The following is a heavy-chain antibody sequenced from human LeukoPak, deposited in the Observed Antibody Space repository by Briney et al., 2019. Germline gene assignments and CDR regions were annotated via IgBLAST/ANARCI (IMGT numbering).Heavy chain of an antibody. J-gene: IGHJ4*02. D-gene: IGHD3-22*01. CDR1: GFTSEDNA. CDR2: ISGDGGST. CDR3: AKGSASRYYYETSGFDY. V-gene: IGHV3-43*02. Sequence: PGGSLRLSCAASGFTSEDNAMHWVRQPPGKGLEWVSLISGDGGSTSYADSVKGRFTISRDNSKNSLFLQMNSLRTEDTALYYCAKGSASRYYYETSGFDYWGQGTLVTVSS.